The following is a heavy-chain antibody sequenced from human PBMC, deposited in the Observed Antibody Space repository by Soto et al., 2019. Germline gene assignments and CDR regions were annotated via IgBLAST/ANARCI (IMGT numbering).Heavy chain of an antibody. J-gene: IGHJ4*02. CDR2: MNPNDGNT. CDR3: ARGPRESGEWLLFDY. CDR1: GYTFSNYE. Sequence: QVQLVQSGADVKKPGASVKVSCKASGYTFSNYEINWVRQASGQELEWMGRMNPNDGNTGYAQNFQGRVSMTRNTSINTAYMELSSLRSDDTAVYFCARGPRESGEWLLFDYWGQGALVTVSS. V-gene: IGHV1-8*01. D-gene: IGHD3-3*01.